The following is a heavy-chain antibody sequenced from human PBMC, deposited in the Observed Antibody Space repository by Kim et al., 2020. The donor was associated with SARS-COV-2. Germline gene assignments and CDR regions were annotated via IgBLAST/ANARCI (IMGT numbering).Heavy chain of an antibody. Sequence: GGSLRLSCAASGFTFSSYAMHWVRQAPGKGLEWVAVISYDGRNKYYADSVKGRFTISRDNSKNTLYLQMNSLRAEDTAVYYCARVLPPIGYCSGGSCYSFGRDYYYGMDVWGQGTTVTVSS. D-gene: IGHD2-15*01. CDR3: ARVLPPIGYCSGGSCYSFGRDYYYGMDV. CDR2: ISYDGRNK. CDR1: GFTFSSYA. J-gene: IGHJ6*02. V-gene: IGHV3-30*04.